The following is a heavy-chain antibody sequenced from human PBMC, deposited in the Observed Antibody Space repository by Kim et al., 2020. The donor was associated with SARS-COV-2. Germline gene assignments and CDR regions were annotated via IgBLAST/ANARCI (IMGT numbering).Heavy chain of an antibody. V-gene: IGHV7-4-1*02. J-gene: IGHJ5*02. CDR2: P. D-gene: IGHD3-10*01. Sequence: PTYAQGFTGRFVFSLDTSVSTAYLQISSLKAEDTAVYYCAREPGDGSADPWGQGTLVTVSS. CDR3: AREPGDGSADP.